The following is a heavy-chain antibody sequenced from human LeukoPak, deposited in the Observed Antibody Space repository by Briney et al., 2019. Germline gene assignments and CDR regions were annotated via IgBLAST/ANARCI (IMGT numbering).Heavy chain of an antibody. CDR1: GGSISSYY. D-gene: IGHD6-19*01. CDR3: ARTHGSSGWYPFDY. V-gene: IGHV4-59*01. Sequence: SETLSLTCTVSGGSISSYYWSWIRQPPGKGLEWFGYIYYSGSTNYNPSLKSRVTISVDTSKNQFSLKLSSVTAADTAVYYCARTHGSSGWYPFDYWGQGTLVTVSS. CDR2: IYYSGST. J-gene: IGHJ4*02.